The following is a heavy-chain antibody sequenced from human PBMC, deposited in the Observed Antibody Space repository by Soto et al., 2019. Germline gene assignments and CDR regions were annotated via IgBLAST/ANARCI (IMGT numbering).Heavy chain of an antibody. J-gene: IGHJ6*04. CDR1: GYTFTGYY. Sequence: ASVKVSCKASGYTFTGYYMHWVRQAPGQGLEWMGWINPNSGGTNYAQKFQGWVTMTRDTSISTAYMELSRLRSDDTAVYYCATSGGWEYYYYGMDVGGKGTRATV. CDR2: INPNSGGT. CDR3: ATSGGWEYYYYGMDV. D-gene: IGHD1-26*01. V-gene: IGHV1-2*04.